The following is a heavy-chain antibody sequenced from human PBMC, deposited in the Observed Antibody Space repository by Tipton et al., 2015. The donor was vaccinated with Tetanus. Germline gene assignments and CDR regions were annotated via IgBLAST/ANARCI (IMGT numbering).Heavy chain of an antibody. J-gene: IGHJ6*02. CDR1: GGSFSGYY. D-gene: IGHD2-21*02. CDR2: IYYSGST. Sequence: TLSLTCAVYGGSFSGYYWSWIRQTPGKGLEWIGYIYYSGSTNYNPSLKSRVTISVDTSKNQFSLKLSSVTAADTAVYYCARDRGVTSPFGSYYYGMDVWGQGTTVTVSS. CDR3: ARDRGVTSPFGSYYYGMDV. V-gene: IGHV4-59*01.